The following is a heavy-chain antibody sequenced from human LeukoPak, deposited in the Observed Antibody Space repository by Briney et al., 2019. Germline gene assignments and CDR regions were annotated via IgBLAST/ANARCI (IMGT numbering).Heavy chain of an antibody. Sequence: PSETLSLTCAVYGGSFSGYYWSWIRQPPGKGLEWIGEINHSGSTNYNPSLKSRVTISVDTSKNQSSLKLSSVTAADTAVYYCARLRGNRDYWGQGTLVTVSS. CDR1: GGSFSGYY. D-gene: IGHD3-10*01. CDR3: ARLRGNRDY. CDR2: INHSGST. V-gene: IGHV4-34*01. J-gene: IGHJ4*02.